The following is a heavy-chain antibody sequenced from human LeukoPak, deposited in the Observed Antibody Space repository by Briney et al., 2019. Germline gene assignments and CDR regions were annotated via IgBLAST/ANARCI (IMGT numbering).Heavy chain of an antibody. CDR3: ARGSLGYCSGGSCYGWFDP. CDR2: INPNSGGT. V-gene: IGHV1-2*02. D-gene: IGHD2-15*01. CDR1: GYTFTGYY. J-gene: IGHJ5*02. Sequence: ASVTVSCKASGYTFTGYYMHWVRQAPGQGLEWMGWINPNSGGTNYAQKFQGRVTMTRDTSISTAYMELSRLRSDDTAVYYCARGSLGYCSGGSCYGWFDPWGQGTLVTVSS.